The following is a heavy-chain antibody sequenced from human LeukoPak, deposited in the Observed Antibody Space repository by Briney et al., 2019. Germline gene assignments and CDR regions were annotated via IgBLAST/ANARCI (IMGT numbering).Heavy chain of an antibody. Sequence: GGSLRLSCAASGFTFSSYWMNWVRQAPGKALEWVANMNHDGSEKHYVDSVKGRFTISRDNAKNSLYLQMNSLRVEDTAVYYCGRGASYSIDYWGQGTLVTASS. J-gene: IGHJ4*02. CDR3: GRGASYSIDY. CDR2: MNHDGSEK. V-gene: IGHV3-7*05. D-gene: IGHD4/OR15-4a*01. CDR1: GFTFSSYW.